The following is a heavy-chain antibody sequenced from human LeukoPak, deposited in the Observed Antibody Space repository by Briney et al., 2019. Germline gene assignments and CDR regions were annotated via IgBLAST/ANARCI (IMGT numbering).Heavy chain of an antibody. Sequence: ASVTVSCTASGYTFTSSDINWVRQAPGQGLEWMGWMNPNSGDTGYAQKFQGRVTMTRNTSISTAYMELSSLRSEDTGVYYCARGGAGTLEAVDWGQGTLVTVS. V-gene: IGHV1-8*01. CDR3: ARGGAGTLEAVD. D-gene: IGHD6-19*01. CDR2: MNPNSGDT. CDR1: GYTFTSSD. J-gene: IGHJ4*02.